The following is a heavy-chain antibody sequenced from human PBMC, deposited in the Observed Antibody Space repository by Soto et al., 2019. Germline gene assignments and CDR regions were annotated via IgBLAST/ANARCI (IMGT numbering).Heavy chain of an antibody. CDR1: GGSISSSY. CDR3: AREPIVEGPPGYNWFDP. V-gene: IGHV4-4*07. Sequence: QVQLQESGPGLVKPSGTLSLTCSVSGGSISSSYWNWIRQPAGKGLEWIGRFYTTGRASYNPSLKGRLPLSGDTSKNQFSLRLGSVTAADTAVYYCAREPIVEGPPGYNWFDPWGQGILVTVSS. CDR2: FYTTGRA. J-gene: IGHJ5*02. D-gene: IGHD3-22*01.